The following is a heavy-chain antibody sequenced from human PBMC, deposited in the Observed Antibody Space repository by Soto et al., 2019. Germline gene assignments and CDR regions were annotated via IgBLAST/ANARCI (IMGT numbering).Heavy chain of an antibody. CDR1: GFTFSSYA. V-gene: IGHV3-30-3*01. CDR2: ISYDGSNK. Sequence: PGGSLRLSCAASGFTFSSYAMHWVRQAPGKGLEWVAVISYDGSNKYYADSVKGRFTISRDNAKNSLYLQMNSLRDEDTAVYYCARDQRPHCSSTSCYWVYYYYYGMDVWGQGTTVSVSS. CDR3: ARDQRPHCSSTSCYWVYYYYYGMDV. J-gene: IGHJ6*02. D-gene: IGHD2-2*01.